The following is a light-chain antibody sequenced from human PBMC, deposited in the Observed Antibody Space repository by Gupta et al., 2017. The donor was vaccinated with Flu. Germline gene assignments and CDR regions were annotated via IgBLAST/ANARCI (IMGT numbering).Light chain of an antibody. V-gene: IGLV8-61*01. J-gene: IGLJ2*01. CDR2: STN. CDR3: LLHLGGGISL. Sequence: QTVVTQEPSVSVSPGGTVTLTCGLASGSVSSANYRSWYQQTPGQPPRTLIYSTNSRASGVPGRFSGSTLGNKIALTITGAQAEDDADYYCLLHLGGGISLFGGGTKLTVL. CDR1: SGSVSSANY.